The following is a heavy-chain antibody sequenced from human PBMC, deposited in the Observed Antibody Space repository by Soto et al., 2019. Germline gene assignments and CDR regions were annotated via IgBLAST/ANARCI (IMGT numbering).Heavy chain of an antibody. J-gene: IGHJ4*02. V-gene: IGHV3-30*03. Sequence: GGSLRLSCAASGFTFSSYGMHWVRQAPGKGLEWVAVISYDGSNKYYADSVKGRFTISRDNSKNTLYLQMNSLRAEDTAVYYCAIFNGVRIYGYYFDFWGQGSLVTVSS. CDR1: GFTFSSYG. CDR2: ISYDGSNK. D-gene: IGHD2-8*01. CDR3: AIFNGVRIYGYYFDF.